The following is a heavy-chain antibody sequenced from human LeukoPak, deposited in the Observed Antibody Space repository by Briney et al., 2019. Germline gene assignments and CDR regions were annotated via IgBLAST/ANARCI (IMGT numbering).Heavy chain of an antibody. CDR3: ARHRFEYNSSSAVGCLDV. V-gene: IGHV4-59*08. CDR2: IYYSGST. CDR1: GGSIYAYY. D-gene: IGHD6-6*01. Sequence: SETLSLTCTVSGGSIYAYYWSWTRQPPGKGLEWIGYIYYSGSTNYNPSLKSRVTISVDTSKNQFSLRLSSVTAADTAVYYCARHRFEYNSSSAVGCLDVWGQGTTVTVSS. J-gene: IGHJ6*02.